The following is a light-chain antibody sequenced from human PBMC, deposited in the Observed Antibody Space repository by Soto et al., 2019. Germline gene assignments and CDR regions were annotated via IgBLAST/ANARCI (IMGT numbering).Light chain of an antibody. CDR2: NTN. CDR1: TGEVTSGYF. J-gene: IGLJ2*01. CDR3: LLYLSGHVRL. V-gene: IGLV7-43*01. Sequence: QAVVTQEPSLTVSPGGTVTLTCASSTGEVTSGYFPNWIQQKPGQAPRSLIYNTNNKYSWTPARFSGSLLGGKAALTLSGVQPEDEADYYCLLYLSGHVRLFGGGTKLPAL.